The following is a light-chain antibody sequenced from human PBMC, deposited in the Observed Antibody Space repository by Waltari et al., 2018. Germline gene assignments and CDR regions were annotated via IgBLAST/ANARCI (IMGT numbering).Light chain of an antibody. CDR3: AAWDDSLKAVL. Sequence: QSVLTQPPSASGPPGQPATISCSGTTSNIGSNTVTWYQQRPGTAPNLLTQSNNQRPSGVPDRFAGSKSGTSASLIISGLQSEDEAEYFCAAWDDSLKAVLFGGGTKLTVL. CDR1: TSNIGSNT. V-gene: IGLV1-44*01. J-gene: IGLJ2*01. CDR2: SNN.